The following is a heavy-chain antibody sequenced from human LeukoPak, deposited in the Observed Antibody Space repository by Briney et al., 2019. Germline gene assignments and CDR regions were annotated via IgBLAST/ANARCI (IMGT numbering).Heavy chain of an antibody. J-gene: IGHJ4*02. Sequence: ASVKVSCKASGYTFTSYGISWVRQAPGQGLEWMGWISAYNGNTNYAQKLQGRVTMTTDTSTSTAYMELRSLRSDDTAVYYCARDRVVVVPAAIDFDYWGQGTLVTVSS. D-gene: IGHD2-2*02. CDR3: ARDRVVVVPAAIDFDY. V-gene: IGHV1-18*01. CDR1: GYTFTSYG. CDR2: ISAYNGNT.